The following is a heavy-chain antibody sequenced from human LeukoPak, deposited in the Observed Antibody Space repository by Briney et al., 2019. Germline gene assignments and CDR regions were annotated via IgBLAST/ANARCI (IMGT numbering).Heavy chain of an antibody. CDR1: GFTFSSYA. D-gene: IGHD5-18*01. Sequence: GGSLGLSCAASGFTFSSYAMSWVRQAPGKGLEWVSAISGSGGSTYYADSVKGRFTISRDNSKNTLYLQMNSLRAEDTAVYYCATPPDTAMVTVRDYWGQGTLVTVSS. J-gene: IGHJ4*02. CDR2: ISGSGGST. V-gene: IGHV3-23*01. CDR3: ATPPDTAMVTVRDY.